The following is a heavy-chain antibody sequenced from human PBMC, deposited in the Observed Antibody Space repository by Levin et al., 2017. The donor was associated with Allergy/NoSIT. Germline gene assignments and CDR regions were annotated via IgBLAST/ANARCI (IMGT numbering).Heavy chain of an antibody. Sequence: SVKVSCKAFGGTLSNNAISWVRQAPGQGLEWMGGIIPMFGKATYAQQFQGRVTITADKSTSTAYMQLSGLRSEDTAVYFCARDGDRKGSWPYDCFEFWGQGTVVAVSS. CDR1: GGTLSNNA. V-gene: IGHV1-69*06. J-gene: IGHJ3*01. D-gene: IGHD3-16*01. CDR3: ARDGDRKGSWPYDCFEF. CDR2: IIPMFGKA.